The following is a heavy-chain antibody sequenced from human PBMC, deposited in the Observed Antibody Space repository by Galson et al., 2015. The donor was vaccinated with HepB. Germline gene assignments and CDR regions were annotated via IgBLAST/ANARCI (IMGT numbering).Heavy chain of an antibody. CDR3: AKEPFAPVVPAALYSCFDP. J-gene: IGHJ5*02. Sequence: SLRLSCAASEFTFSNYAMSWVRQAPGKGLEWVSAISGSGGRTNYADSVKGRFTISRDNSKNTLYLQMNSLRAEDTAVYYCAKEPFAPVVPAALYSCFDPWGQGTLVTVSS. CDR2: ISGSGGRT. CDR1: EFTFSNYA. V-gene: IGHV3-23*01. D-gene: IGHD2-2*01.